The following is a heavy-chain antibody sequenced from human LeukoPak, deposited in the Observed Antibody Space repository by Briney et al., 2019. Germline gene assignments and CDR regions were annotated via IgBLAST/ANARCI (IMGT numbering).Heavy chain of an antibody. Sequence: ASVKVSCKASGGTFSSYAISWVRQAPGQGLEWMGGIIPIFGTANYAQKFQGRVTITADESTSTAYMELSSLRSEDTAVYYCARDSEYCTNGVCYNYYHYYYMDVWGKGTTVTGSS. CDR1: GGTFSSYA. CDR2: IIPIFGTA. V-gene: IGHV1-69*13. J-gene: IGHJ6*03. D-gene: IGHD2-8*01. CDR3: ARDSEYCTNGVCYNYYHYYYMDV.